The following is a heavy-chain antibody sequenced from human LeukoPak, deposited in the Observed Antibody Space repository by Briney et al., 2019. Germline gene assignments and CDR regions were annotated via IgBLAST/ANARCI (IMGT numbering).Heavy chain of an antibody. CDR2: MNPNSGNT. V-gene: IGHV1-8*01. CDR1: GYTFTSYD. CDR3: ARNFGFLEWSQSYYYYYMDV. Sequence: ASVKVSCKASGYTFTSYDINWVRQATGQGLERMGWMNPNSGNTGDAQKFQGRVTMTRSTSISTAYMELSSLRSEDTAVYYCARNFGFLEWSQSYYYYYMDVWGKGTTVTVSS. J-gene: IGHJ6*03. D-gene: IGHD3-3*01.